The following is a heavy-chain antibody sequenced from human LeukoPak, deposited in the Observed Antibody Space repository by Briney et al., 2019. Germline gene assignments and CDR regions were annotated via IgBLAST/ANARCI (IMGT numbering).Heavy chain of an antibody. D-gene: IGHD3-10*01. CDR1: GGSFSGYY. CDR2: INHSGST. CDR3: ARNYYGSGSYYNVLDY. J-gene: IGHJ4*02. V-gene: IGHV4-34*01. Sequence: PSETLSLTCAVYGGSFSGYYWSWIRQPPGKGLEWIGEINHSGSTNYNPSLKSRVTISVDTSKNQFSLKLSSVTAADTAVYYCARNYYGSGSYYNVLDYWGQGTLVTVSS.